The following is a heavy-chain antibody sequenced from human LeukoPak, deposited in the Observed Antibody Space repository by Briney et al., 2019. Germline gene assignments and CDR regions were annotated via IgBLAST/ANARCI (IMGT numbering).Heavy chain of an antibody. CDR2: VSGSGDST. CDR3: AKDLNPYSSSSSDY. V-gene: IGHV3-23*01. Sequence: PGGSLRLSCAASGFTFSSYAMSWVRQAPGKGLEWVSAVSGSGDSTYYADSVKGRFTISRDNSKNTLYLQMNSLRAEDTAVYYCAKDLNPYSSSSSDYWGQGTLVTVSS. CDR1: GFTFSSYA. J-gene: IGHJ4*02. D-gene: IGHD6-6*01.